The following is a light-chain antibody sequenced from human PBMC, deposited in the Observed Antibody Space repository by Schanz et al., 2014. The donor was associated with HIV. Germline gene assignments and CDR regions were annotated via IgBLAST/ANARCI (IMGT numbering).Light chain of an antibody. CDR2: YVN. CDR1: SSDVGGYNY. J-gene: IGLJ3*02. V-gene: IGLV2-14*03. Sequence: QSALTQPASVSGSPGQSITISCTGTSSDVGGYNYPSWYQHHPGKAPKLMIYYVNNRPSGASNRFSGSKSGNTASLTISGLQAEDEADYYCSSYITSGSLVFGGGTKLTVL. CDR3: SSYITSGSLV.